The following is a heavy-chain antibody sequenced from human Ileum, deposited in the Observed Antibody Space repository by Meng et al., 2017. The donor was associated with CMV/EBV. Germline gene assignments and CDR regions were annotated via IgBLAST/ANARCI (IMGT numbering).Heavy chain of an antibody. Sequence: SLKISCAASGFTFDDYAMHWVRQAPGKGLEWVSGIGWNSGSTIYYADSVKGRFTISRYNAKNSLYLQMNSLRAEDTAVYYCGGTPREYYYYYGMDVWGQGTTVTVSS. CDR2: IGWNSGSTI. CDR3: GGTPREYYYYYGMDV. CDR1: GFTFDDYA. D-gene: IGHD1-1*01. J-gene: IGHJ6*02. V-gene: IGHV3-9*01.